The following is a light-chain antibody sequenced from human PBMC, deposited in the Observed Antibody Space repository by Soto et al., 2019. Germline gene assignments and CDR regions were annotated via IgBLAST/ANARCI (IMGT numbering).Light chain of an antibody. CDR1: QSVNTN. V-gene: IGKV1-39*01. CDR2: ATS. Sequence: DIQMTQSPLSLSASVGDRVSITCRASQSVNTNLHWFQQKPGKAPKLLIYATSNLHNGIPSRFSGSGSGTDFTLTISSLQPEDFASYYCQQTYNAPHTFGQGTRVEIK. J-gene: IGKJ2*01. CDR3: QQTYNAPHT.